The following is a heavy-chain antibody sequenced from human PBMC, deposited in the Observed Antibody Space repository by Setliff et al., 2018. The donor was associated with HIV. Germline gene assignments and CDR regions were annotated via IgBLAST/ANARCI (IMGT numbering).Heavy chain of an antibody. CDR3: AKSSLIVVAGTDYFDS. J-gene: IGHJ4*02. Sequence: GGSLRLSCSASGFTFDTYAMHWVRQAPGKGLEWVSFITYDGSETSYADSVRGRFIISRDNSKMTLHLQMKSLRNEDTAVYYCAKSSLIVVAGTDYFDSWGQGTLVTVSS. CDR1: GFTFDTYA. CDR2: ITYDGSET. D-gene: IGHD6-19*01. V-gene: IGHV3-30*04.